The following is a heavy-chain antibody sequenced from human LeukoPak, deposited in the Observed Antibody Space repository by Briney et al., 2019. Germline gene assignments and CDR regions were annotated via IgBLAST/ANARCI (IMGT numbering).Heavy chain of an antibody. CDR3: ARLRGDYDLHYYYYYYMDV. Sequence: SETLSLTCTGSGGSISSSSYYWGWIRQPPGKGLEWIGSIYYSGSTYYNPSLKSRVTISVDTSKNQFSLKLSSVTAADTAVYYCARLRGDYDLHYYYYYYMDVWGKGTTVTISS. CDR2: IYYSGST. V-gene: IGHV4-39*01. J-gene: IGHJ6*03. D-gene: IGHD4-17*01. CDR1: GGSISSSSYY.